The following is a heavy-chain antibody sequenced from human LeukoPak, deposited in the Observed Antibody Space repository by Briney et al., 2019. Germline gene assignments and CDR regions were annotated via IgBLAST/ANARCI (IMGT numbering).Heavy chain of an antibody. CDR1: GYTFTSYY. CDR2: INPSGGST. D-gene: IGHD6-13*01. V-gene: IGHV1-46*01. Sequence: ASVKVSCKASGYTFTSYYMHWVRQAPGQGLEWMGIINPSGGSTSYAQKFQGRVTMTRDTSISTAYMELSRLRSDDTAVYYCAIAAAGFDYWGQGTLVTVSS. CDR3: AIAAAGFDY. J-gene: IGHJ4*02.